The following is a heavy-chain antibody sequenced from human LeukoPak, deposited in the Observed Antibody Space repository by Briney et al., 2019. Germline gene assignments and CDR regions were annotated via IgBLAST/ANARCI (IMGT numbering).Heavy chain of an antibody. J-gene: IGHJ4*02. CDR1: GGSISSYY. V-gene: IGHV4-59*01. CDR3: ASLDYGGNSNY. CDR2: IYYSGST. Sequence: SETLSLTCTVSGGSISSYYWSWIRQPPGKGLEWIGYIYYSGSTNYNPSLKSRVTISVDTSKNQFSLKLSSVTAADTAVYYCASLDYGGNSNYWGQGTLVTVSS. D-gene: IGHD4-23*01.